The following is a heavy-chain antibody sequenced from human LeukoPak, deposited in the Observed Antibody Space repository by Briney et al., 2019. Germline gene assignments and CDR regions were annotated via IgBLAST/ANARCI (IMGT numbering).Heavy chain of an antibody. D-gene: IGHD3-16*02. CDR3: AKSWGYTRPYYNYMDV. CDR1: GFTFSNYA. V-gene: IGHV3-23*01. Sequence: GGSLRLSCAASGFTFSNYAMCWVRQAPGKGLEWVSIIGYRGGSIYYAYSVQGRFTISRDNSKNTLSLQMNGLRPEDAAVYYCAKSWGYTRPYYNYMDVWGKGTTVTVSS. CDR2: IGYRGGSI. J-gene: IGHJ6*03.